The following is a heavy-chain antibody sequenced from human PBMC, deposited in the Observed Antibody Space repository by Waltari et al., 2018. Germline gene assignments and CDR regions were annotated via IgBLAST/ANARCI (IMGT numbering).Heavy chain of an antibody. D-gene: IGHD1-1*01. CDR3: ARLGKELAIITDYYYYMAV. Sequence: QLQLQESGPGLVKPSETLSLTCTVSGGSIRSNSYYWGWIRQPPGKGLEWIGSVYYSGRTFCNPSLKSRVTISVDTSKNQFTLTLRTVTAADTAIYFCARLGKELAIITDYYYYMAVWGKGTAVSVSS. V-gene: IGHV4-39*01. J-gene: IGHJ6*03. CDR1: GGSIRSNSYY. CDR2: VYYSGRT.